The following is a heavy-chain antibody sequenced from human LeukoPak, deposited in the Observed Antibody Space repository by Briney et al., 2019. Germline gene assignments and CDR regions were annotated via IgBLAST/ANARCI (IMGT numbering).Heavy chain of an antibody. D-gene: IGHD3-22*01. V-gene: IGHV3-23*01. CDR3: AKDLIGPNYFDY. CDR2: ISGSGGST. Sequence: GGSLRLSCAASGFTFSSYGMSWVRQAPGKGLEWVSAISGSGGSTYYADSVKGRFTISRDNSKNTLYLQMNSLRAEDTAVYYCAKDLIGPNYFDYWGQGTLVTVSP. CDR1: GFTFSSYG. J-gene: IGHJ4*02.